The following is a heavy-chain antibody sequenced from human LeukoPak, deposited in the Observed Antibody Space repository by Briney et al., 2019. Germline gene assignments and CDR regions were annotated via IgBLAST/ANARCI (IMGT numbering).Heavy chain of an antibody. CDR1: GFTFSGSW. CDR2: IKEDGSRK. D-gene: IGHD1-1*01. V-gene: IGHV3-7*01. Sequence: GGSLRLSCAASGFTFSGSWMIWVRQAPGKGLEWVGNIKEDGSRKNYVDSVKGRFTISRDNAQNSLYLQMNSLRVEDTAIYYCARDWALDSWGQGTLVTVSS. CDR3: ARDWALDS. J-gene: IGHJ4*02.